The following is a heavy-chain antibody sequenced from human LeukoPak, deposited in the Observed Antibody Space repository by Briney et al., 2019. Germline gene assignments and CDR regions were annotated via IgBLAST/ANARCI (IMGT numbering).Heavy chain of an antibody. J-gene: IGHJ4*02. CDR2: INPSGGST. Sequence: ASVKVSCKASGYTFTSYYMHWVRQAPGQGLEWMGIINPSGGSTSYAQKFQGRVTMARDTSTSTVYMELSSLRSEDTAVYYCARDLHGYYDSSGYYPGGYWGQGTLVTVSS. D-gene: IGHD3-22*01. CDR1: GYTFTSYY. CDR3: ARDLHGYYDSSGYYPGGY. V-gene: IGHV1-46*01.